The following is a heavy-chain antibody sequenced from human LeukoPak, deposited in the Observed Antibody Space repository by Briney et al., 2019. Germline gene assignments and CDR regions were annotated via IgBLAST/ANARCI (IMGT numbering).Heavy chain of an antibody. D-gene: IGHD3-22*01. CDR2: INPSGGST. Sequence: ASVKVSCEASGYTFTSYYMHWVRQAPGQGLEWMGIINPSGGSTSYAQKFQGRVTMTRDTSTSTVYMELSSLRSDDTAIYYCAREDYYDSSGYYARVFQHWGQGTLVTVSS. CDR1: GYTFTSYY. CDR3: AREDYYDSSGYYARVFQH. V-gene: IGHV1-46*01. J-gene: IGHJ1*01.